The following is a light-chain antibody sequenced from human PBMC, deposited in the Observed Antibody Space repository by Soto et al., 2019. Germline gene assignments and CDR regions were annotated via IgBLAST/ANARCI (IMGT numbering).Light chain of an antibody. CDR2: DVY. J-gene: IGLJ1*01. V-gene: IGLV2-14*03. CDR3: SSYERSGAYV. CDR1: SGDVGGHNA. Sequence: SALTQPASVSGSPGQSITLSCTGTSGDVGGHNAVSWYQQHPGKAPKLLIYDVYNRPSGASNRFSGSKSGNTASLTISGLQAEDEAAYYCSSYERSGAYVFGTGTKVTVL.